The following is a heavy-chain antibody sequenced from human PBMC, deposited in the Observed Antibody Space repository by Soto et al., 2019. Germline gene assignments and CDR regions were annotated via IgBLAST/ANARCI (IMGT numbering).Heavy chain of an antibody. CDR2: ISGSGSST. CDR3: TRIDTMIRGVKRGMDV. CDR1: GSTFSSYA. Sequence: ELQLLDSGGGLVQPGGSLRLSCEASGSTFSSYAMSWVRQAPGKGLEWVSGISGSGSSTYYPDSLKGRFTISRDNSKNTVYLQMNSLRAEDTAVYYCTRIDTMIRGVKRGMDVCGQGTTVTVSS. J-gene: IGHJ6*02. D-gene: IGHD3-10*01. V-gene: IGHV3-23*01.